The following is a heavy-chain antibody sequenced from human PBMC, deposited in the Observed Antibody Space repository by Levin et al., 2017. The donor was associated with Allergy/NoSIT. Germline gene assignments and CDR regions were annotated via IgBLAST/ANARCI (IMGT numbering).Heavy chain of an antibody. CDR1: GDSISGYY. D-gene: IGHD6-13*01. CDR3: ARETPAAGHFDY. CDR2: VYYSGGT. V-gene: IGHV4-59*01. J-gene: IGHJ4*02. Sequence: SSETLSLTCSVSGDSISGYYWNWIRQSPGKGLEWIGYVYYSGGTNYNPSLRSRVTISVDTSKNQFSLNLNSVTAADTAVYYCARETPAAGHFDYWGQGAQVTVSS.